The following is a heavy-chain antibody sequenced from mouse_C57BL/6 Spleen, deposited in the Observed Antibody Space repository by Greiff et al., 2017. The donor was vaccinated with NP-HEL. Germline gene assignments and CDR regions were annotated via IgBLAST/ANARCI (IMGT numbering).Heavy chain of an antibody. D-gene: IGHD3-2*02. J-gene: IGHJ3*01. V-gene: IGHV1-26*01. Sequence: EVQLQQSGPELVKPGASVKISCKASGYTFTDYYMNWVKQSHGKSLEWIGDINPNNGGTSYNQKFKGKATLTVDKSSSTAYMELRSLTSEDSAVYYCARQDSSGLFAYWGQGTLVTVSA. CDR2: INPNNGGT. CDR1: GYTFTDYY. CDR3: ARQDSSGLFAY.